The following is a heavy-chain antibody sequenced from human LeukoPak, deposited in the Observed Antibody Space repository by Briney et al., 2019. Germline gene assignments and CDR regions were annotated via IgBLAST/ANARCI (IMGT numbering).Heavy chain of an antibody. CDR3: ARQISDYYYYCMDV. V-gene: IGHV4-39*01. D-gene: IGHD3-10*01. CDR2: IYYSGTT. Sequence: KPSETLSLTCTVSSGSISSSNYYWGWIRQPPGKGLEWIGTIYYSGTTYYNPSLESRVTISEDTSKNQFSLTLRSVTAADTAVYYCARQISDYYYYCMDVWGKGTTVTVSS. J-gene: IGHJ6*03. CDR1: SGSISSSNYY.